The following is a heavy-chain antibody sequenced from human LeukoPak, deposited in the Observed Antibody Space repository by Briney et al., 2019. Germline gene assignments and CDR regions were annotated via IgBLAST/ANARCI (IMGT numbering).Heavy chain of an antibody. CDR2: TSKHGRHT. D-gene: IGHD6-25*01. CDR3: AKGGYSGSYYRFS. J-gene: IGHJ4*02. CDR1: GFTFSDYW. V-gene: IGHV3-74*01. Sequence: PGGSLRLSCAASGFTFSDYWMHWVRQAPGKGPEWLSRTSKHGRHTFYADAAKGRFTASRDNAKNTVYLQVTNVRAEDTALYFCAKGGYSGSYYRFSWGQGTLVTVAS.